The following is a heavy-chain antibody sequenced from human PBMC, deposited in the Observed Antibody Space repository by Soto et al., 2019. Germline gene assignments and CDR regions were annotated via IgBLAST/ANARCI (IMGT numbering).Heavy chain of an antibody. V-gene: IGHV3-33*01. D-gene: IGHD5-18*01. Sequence: QVQLVESGGGVVQPGRSLRLSCAASGFTFSSYGMHWVRQAPGKGLEWVAVIWYDGSNKYYADSVKGRFTISRDNSKNTLYLQMNSLRAEDTAVYYCARDGRGYAEVHSGAFDIWGQGTMVTVSS. CDR3: ARDGRGYAEVHSGAFDI. J-gene: IGHJ3*02. CDR2: IWYDGSNK. CDR1: GFTFSSYG.